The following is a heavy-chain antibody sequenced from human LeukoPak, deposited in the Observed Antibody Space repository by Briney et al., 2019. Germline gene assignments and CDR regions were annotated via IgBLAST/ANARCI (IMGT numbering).Heavy chain of an antibody. V-gene: IGHV1-18*01. CDR1: GYTFTNYG. CDR2: INAYNRNT. CDR3: ARGGLEWDLQNFDY. J-gene: IGHJ4*02. D-gene: IGHD1-26*01. Sequence: GASVKVSCKASGYTFTNYGISWARQAPGQGLEWMGWINAYNRNTNYAQNLQDRVTMTTDTSTSTAYMELRSLRSGDTAVYYCARGGLEWDLQNFDYWGQGTQVTVSS.